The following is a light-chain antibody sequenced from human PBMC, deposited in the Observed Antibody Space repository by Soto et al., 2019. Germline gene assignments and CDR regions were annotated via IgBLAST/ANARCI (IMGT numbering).Light chain of an antibody. CDR1: QGVRSD. Sequence: EIVLTQSPATLSVSPGERATLSCRASQGVRSDLAWYQQKAGQSPRLLIYGASTRAAETPARFSGSGSETEFTLTISSLRSEDFAVYYCQQYSKWPLTFGGGTKVDIK. V-gene: IGKV3-15*01. J-gene: IGKJ4*01. CDR3: QQYSKWPLT. CDR2: GAS.